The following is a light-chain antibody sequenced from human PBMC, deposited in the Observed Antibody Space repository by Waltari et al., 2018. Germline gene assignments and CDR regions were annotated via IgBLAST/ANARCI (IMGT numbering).Light chain of an antibody. V-gene: IGLV2-14*03. J-gene: IGLJ3*02. Sequence: QSALTQPASVSGFPGQSITISCTGASSDVGAYNHVSWYQQHPGKAPKLMIYGVANRPSWVSNRFAGSKSGNTASLTISGLQAEDEADYYCTSYTSSSTWVFGGGTKLTVL. CDR3: TSYTSSSTWV. CDR2: GVA. CDR1: SSDVGAYNH.